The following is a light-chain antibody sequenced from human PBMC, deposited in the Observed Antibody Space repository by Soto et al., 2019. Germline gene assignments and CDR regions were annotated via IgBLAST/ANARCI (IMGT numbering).Light chain of an antibody. J-gene: IGLJ1*01. CDR1: SSDVGTYSL. Sequence: QSALTQPASVSGSPGQSITISCTGTSSDVGTYSLVSWYQQHPGKAPKLMIYEVTKRPSGVSNRFSGSKSGNTASLTISWLQAEDEADYYCCSYAGTSTYVFGTGTRSPS. CDR2: EVT. V-gene: IGLV2-23*02. CDR3: CSYAGTSTYV.